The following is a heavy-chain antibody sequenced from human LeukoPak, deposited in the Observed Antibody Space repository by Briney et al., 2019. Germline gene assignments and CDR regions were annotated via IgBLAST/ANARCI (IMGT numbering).Heavy chain of an antibody. J-gene: IGHJ5*02. CDR3: ARAYCSSTSCTGSWFDP. Sequence: GESLKISCKGSGYSFTSYWIGWVRQMPGKGLEWMGIIYPGDSDTRYSPSFQGQVTISADKSISTACLQWSSLKASDTAMYYCARAYCSSTSCTGSWFDPWGQGTLVTVSS. CDR2: IYPGDSDT. CDR1: GYSFTSYW. D-gene: IGHD2-2*01. V-gene: IGHV5-51*01.